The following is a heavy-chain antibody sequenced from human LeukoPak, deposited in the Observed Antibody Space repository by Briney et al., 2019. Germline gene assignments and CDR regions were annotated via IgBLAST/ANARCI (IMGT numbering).Heavy chain of an antibody. CDR1: GFTFSSYE. Sequence: GGSLRLSCAASGFTFSSYEMNWVPQAPGKGLEWVSYISSSGSTIYYADSVKGRFTISRDNAKNSLYLQMNSLRAEDTAVYYCGRDVPAYCGGDCPNPYWGQGTLVTVSS. J-gene: IGHJ4*02. CDR3: GRDVPAYCGGDCPNPY. CDR2: ISSSGSTI. V-gene: IGHV3-48*03. D-gene: IGHD2-21*02.